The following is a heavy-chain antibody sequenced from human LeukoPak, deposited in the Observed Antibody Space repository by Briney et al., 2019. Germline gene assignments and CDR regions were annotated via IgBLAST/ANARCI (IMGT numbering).Heavy chain of an antibody. J-gene: IGHJ4*01. D-gene: IGHD3-10*01. Sequence: SETLSLTCAVYGGSFSGYYWSWIRQPPGKGLEWIGEINHSGSTNYNPSLKSRVTISVDTSKNQFSLKVSSVTAADTAVYYCASRVYGLGSFNYWGQGTLVTVSS. CDR3: ASRVYGLGSFNY. CDR1: GGSFSGYY. CDR2: INHSGST. V-gene: IGHV4-34*01.